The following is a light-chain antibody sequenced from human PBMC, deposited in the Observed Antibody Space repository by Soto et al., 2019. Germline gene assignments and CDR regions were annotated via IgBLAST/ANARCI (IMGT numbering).Light chain of an antibody. V-gene: IGLV2-14*01. CDR3: TSYTRGDIGI. Sequence: QSALTQPASVSGSPGQSITISCTGTSSDVGGYDFVSWYQQRPGEAPKLVIYDVTNRPSGVSNRFSGSKSGNTASLTTSGLQAEDEADYYCTSYTRGDIGIFGGGTKLTVL. CDR1: SSDVGGYDF. J-gene: IGLJ2*01. CDR2: DVT.